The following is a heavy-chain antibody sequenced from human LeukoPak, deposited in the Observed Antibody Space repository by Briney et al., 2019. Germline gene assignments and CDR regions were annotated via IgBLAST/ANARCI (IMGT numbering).Heavy chain of an antibody. D-gene: IGHD3-16*02. CDR3: ARDADRKFDY. V-gene: IGHV3-7*01. CDR1: GFTFSAYW. CDR2: MNKDGSVK. J-gene: IGHJ4*02. Sequence: GGSLRLSCAASGFTFSAYWMTWVRQAPGKGLEWVANMNKDGSVKHYVDSVKGRFTISRDNANSLYLQMNSLRAEDTAVYYCARDADRKFDYWGQGTLVTVSS.